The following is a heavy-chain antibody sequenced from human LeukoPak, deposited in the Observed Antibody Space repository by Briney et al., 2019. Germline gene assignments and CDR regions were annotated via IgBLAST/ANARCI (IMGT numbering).Heavy chain of an antibody. V-gene: IGHV1-69*13. CDR3: ARVIGNSGSSHMDV. D-gene: IGHD1-26*01. J-gene: IGHJ6*04. CDR1: GYTFTSYG. Sequence: ASVKVSCKASGYTFTSYGISWVRQAPGQGLEWMGGIIPIFGTANYAQKFQGRVTISADESTSTAYMELSSLRAEDTAVYYCARVIGNSGSSHMDVWGKGTTVTISS. CDR2: IIPIFGTA.